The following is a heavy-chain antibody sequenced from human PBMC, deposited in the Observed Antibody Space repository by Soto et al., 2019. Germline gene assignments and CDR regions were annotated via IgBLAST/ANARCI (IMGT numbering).Heavy chain of an antibody. V-gene: IGHV3-23*01. CDR3: AKGNVVVPAAASDY. Sequence: GGSLRLSCAASGFTFSSYAMSWVRQAPGKGLEWVSAISGSGGSTYYAESVKGRFTISRDNSKNTLYLQMNSLRAEDTAVYYCAKGNVVVPAAASDYWGQGTLVTVSS. CDR2: ISGSGGST. CDR1: GFTFSSYA. D-gene: IGHD2-2*01. J-gene: IGHJ4*02.